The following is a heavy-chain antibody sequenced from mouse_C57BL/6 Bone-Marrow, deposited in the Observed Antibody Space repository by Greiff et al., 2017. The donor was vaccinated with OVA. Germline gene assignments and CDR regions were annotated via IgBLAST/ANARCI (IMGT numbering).Heavy chain of an antibody. J-gene: IGHJ2*01. CDR2: IYPSDSET. Sequence: QVQLQQPGAELVRPGSSVKLSCKASGYTFTSYWMDWVKQRPGQGLEWIGNIYPSDSETHYNQKFKDKATLTVDKSSSTAYMQLSSLTSEDSAVYYCARRDGCNYGYWGQGTTLTVAS. CDR1: GYTFTSYW. D-gene: IGHD2-1*01. V-gene: IGHV1-61*01. CDR3: ARRDGCNYGY.